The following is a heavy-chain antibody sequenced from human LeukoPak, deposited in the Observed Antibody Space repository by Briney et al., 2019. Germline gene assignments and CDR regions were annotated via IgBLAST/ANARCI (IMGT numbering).Heavy chain of an antibody. CDR1: GFTFSSYA. J-gene: IGHJ4*02. V-gene: IGHV3-23*01. CDR2: ISCSGGST. Sequence: GGSLRLSCAASGFTFSSYAMSWVRQAPGKGLEWVSAISCSGGSTYYADSVKGRFTISRGNSKNTLFLQMNSLRAEDTAVYYCAKDPPTVTVAGTSPELWGQGTLVTVSS. D-gene: IGHD6-19*01. CDR3: AKDPPTVTVAGTSPEL.